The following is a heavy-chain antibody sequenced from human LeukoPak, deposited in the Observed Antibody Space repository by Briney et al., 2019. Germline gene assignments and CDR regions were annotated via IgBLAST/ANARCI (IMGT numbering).Heavy chain of an antibody. CDR2: INPNSGGA. CDR3: ARDAIVRDYSNSDY. CDR1: GYTFTGYY. J-gene: IGHJ4*02. D-gene: IGHD4-11*01. Sequence: ASVKVSCKASGYTFTGYYIHWVRQAPGQGLEWMGWINPNSGGANYAQKFQGRVTMTRDTSISTAYMELSRLTSDDTAVYYCARDAIVRDYSNSDYWGQGTLVTVSS. V-gene: IGHV1-2*02.